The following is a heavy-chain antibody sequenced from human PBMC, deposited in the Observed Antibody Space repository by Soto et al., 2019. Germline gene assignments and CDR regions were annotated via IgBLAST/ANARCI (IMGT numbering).Heavy chain of an antibody. CDR3: ARSLARGCSGGSCYRSGYYMAP. V-gene: IGHV1-3*01. CDR2: INAGNGNT. CDR1: GYTFTSYA. Sequence: ASVKVSCKASGYTFTSYAMHWVRQAPGQRLEWMGWINAGNGNTKYSQKFQGRVTMTRDTSTSTVYMELSSLRSEDTAVYYCARSLARGCSGGSCYRSGYYMAPWGQGTLVTVSS. D-gene: IGHD2-15*01. J-gene: IGHJ4*02.